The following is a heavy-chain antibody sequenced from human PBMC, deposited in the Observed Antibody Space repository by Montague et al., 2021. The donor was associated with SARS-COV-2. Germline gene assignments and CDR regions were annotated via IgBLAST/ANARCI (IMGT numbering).Heavy chain of an antibody. D-gene: IGHD3-22*01. CDR3: AREVRYYYDSSGPGAFDI. CDR1: GGPVNSGSDY. Sequence: SETLSLTCSVSGGPVNSGSDYWSWIRQPPGKGLEWIGYIYYSGSTNYNPSLKSRVTISVDTSKNQFSLKLSSVTAADTAVYYCAREVRYYYDSSGPGAFDIWGQGTMVTVSS. J-gene: IGHJ3*02. CDR2: IYYSGST. V-gene: IGHV4-61*01.